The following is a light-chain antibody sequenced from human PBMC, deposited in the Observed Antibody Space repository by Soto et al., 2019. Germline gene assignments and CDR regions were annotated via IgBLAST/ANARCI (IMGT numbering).Light chain of an antibody. J-gene: IGKJ1*01. Sequence: DIPMTQSPSSLSASVGARFTITCRASQGISSYLNWYQQKPGKAPKLLIYAASSLQSGVPSRFSGSGSETDFTLTISSLQPEDFATYSCQHSTTWTFGQGTKVDIK. V-gene: IGKV1-39*01. CDR3: QHSTTWT. CDR1: QGISSY. CDR2: AAS.